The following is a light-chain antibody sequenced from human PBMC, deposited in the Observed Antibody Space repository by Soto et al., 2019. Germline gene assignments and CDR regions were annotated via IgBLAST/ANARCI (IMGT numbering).Light chain of an antibody. CDR1: SSNIGNNY. V-gene: IGLV1-51*01. Sequence: QSVLTQSPSVSAAPGQKVTISCSGSSSNIGNNYVSWYQQLPGTAPKLLIYDKNKRPSGIPDRFSGSKSGTSGTLDITGLQTGDEADYYCATWYGSLPGEVFGGGTKLTVL. CDR2: DKN. CDR3: ATWYGSLPGEV. J-gene: IGLJ2*01.